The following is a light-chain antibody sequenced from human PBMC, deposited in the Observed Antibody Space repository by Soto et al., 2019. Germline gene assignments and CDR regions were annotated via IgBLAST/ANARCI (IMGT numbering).Light chain of an antibody. CDR2: DVS. J-gene: IGLJ2*01. Sequence: QSALTQPRSVSGSPGQSVTISCTGTSSDVGGYNFVSWYQQRPGKAPKLMIYDVSKRPSGVPDRFSGSKSGNTASLTISGLQAEDETDYYCCSYAGSYPVFGGGTKLTVL. V-gene: IGLV2-11*01. CDR3: CSYAGSYPV. CDR1: SSDVGGYNF.